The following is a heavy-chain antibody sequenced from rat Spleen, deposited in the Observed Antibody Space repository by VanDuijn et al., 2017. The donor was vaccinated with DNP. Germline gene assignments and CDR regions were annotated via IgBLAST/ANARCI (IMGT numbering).Heavy chain of an antibody. V-gene: IGHV2S12*01. CDR1: GFSLTRDG. Sequence: QVQLKESGPGLVQPSQTLSLTCTVSGFSLTRDGVTWVRQPPGKGLEWLAAMSSGGSTYYNSTLKSRLSLSRDTSTNQIFLKMNRLQTEDTAMYFCARILRAPDYWGQGVMVTVSS. CDR3: ARILRAPDY. D-gene: IGHD4-3*01. J-gene: IGHJ2*01. CDR2: MSSGGST.